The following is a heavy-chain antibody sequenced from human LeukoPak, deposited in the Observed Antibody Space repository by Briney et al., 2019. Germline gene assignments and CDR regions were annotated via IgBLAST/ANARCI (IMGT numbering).Heavy chain of an antibody. J-gene: IGHJ4*02. CDR3: ARGTDTAMSTSFDY. Sequence: GGSLRLSCAASGFTLNSNYMRWVRQAPGEGLEWVSVIYIAGSTYYADSVKGRFTISRDNSKKTLYLQMNRLRAEDTAVYYCARGTDTAMSTSFDYWGQGTLVTVSS. CDR1: GFTLNSNY. D-gene: IGHD5-18*01. CDR2: IYIAGST. V-gene: IGHV3-53*01.